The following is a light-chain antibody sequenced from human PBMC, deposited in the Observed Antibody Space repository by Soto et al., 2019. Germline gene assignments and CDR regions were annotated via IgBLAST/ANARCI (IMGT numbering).Light chain of an antibody. CDR1: QGISNY. CDR2: AAS. Sequence: DIQMTQSPSSLSASVADRVTITCRASQGISNYLAWYQQKPGKVPKLLIYAASTLQSGGPSRFSGSGSGTDFTLTISSLQPEDFGTYYRQKYNSAPWTVGQGPKVEIK. V-gene: IGKV1-27*01. J-gene: IGKJ1*01. CDR3: QKYNSAPWT.